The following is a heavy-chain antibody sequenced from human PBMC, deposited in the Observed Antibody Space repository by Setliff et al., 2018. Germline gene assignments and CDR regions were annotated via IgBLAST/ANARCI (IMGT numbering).Heavy chain of an antibody. CDR2: ISAYNGNT. CDR1: GGTFSSYA. J-gene: IGHJ5*02. Sequence: ASVKVSCKASGGTFSSYAISWVRQAPGQGLEWMGRISAYNGNTNYAQKLQGRVTITRDTSANTAYMELSSLRSEDTAVYYCARDTYIGDFWSGYYIQGQFDPWGQGTLVTVSS. CDR3: ARDTYIGDFWSGYYIQGQFDP. D-gene: IGHD3-3*01. V-gene: IGHV1-18*01.